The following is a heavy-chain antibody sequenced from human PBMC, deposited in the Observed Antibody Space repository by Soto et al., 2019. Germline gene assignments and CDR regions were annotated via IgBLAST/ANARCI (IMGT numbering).Heavy chain of an antibody. CDR2: INSDGSST. Sequence: EVQLVESGGGLVQPGGSLRLSCAASGFTLSSYWMHWVRQAPGKGLAWVSRINSDGSSTSYADSVKGRFTISRDNAKNTLYLQMNSLRAEDRAVYYCAKGGYYSYSNVDYWGQGSLVTVSS. V-gene: IGHV3-74*01. CDR3: AKGGYYSYSNVDY. D-gene: IGHD5-18*01. J-gene: IGHJ4*02. CDR1: GFTLSSYW.